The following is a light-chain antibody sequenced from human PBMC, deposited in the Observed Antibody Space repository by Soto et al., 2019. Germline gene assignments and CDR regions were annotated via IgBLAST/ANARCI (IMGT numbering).Light chain of an antibody. Sequence: KLLTQSPGTLSLSPGERATLVCRASQSLSSSLAWYQQKSGQAPRLIIYGTSRRATGVTVRFSGSGSGTDFTLTFSSLQSEDFGVYFCQQYDNWPSTFGQGTKVELK. CDR1: QSLSSS. V-gene: IGKV3-15*01. CDR2: GTS. J-gene: IGKJ1*01. CDR3: QQYDNWPST.